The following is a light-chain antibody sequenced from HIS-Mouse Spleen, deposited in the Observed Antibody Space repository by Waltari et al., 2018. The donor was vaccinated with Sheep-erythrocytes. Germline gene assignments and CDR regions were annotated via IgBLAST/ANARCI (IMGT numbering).Light chain of an antibody. CDR3: CSYAGSYNHV. CDR1: SSDVGGYNY. Sequence: QSALTQPRSVSGSPGHSVTIPCPGPSSDVGGYNYFSWYQQHPGKAPKLMIYDVSKRPSGVPDRFSGSKSGNTASLTISGLQAEDEADYYCCSYAGSYNHVFATGTKVTVL. CDR2: DVS. V-gene: IGLV2-11*01. J-gene: IGLJ1*01.